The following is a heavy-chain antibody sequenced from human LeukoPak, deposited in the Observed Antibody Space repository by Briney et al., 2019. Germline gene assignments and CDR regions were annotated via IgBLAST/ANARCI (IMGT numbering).Heavy chain of an antibody. J-gene: IGHJ4*02. CDR1: GGTFSSYA. Sequence: SVKVSCKASGGTFSSYAISWVRQAPGQGLEWMGGIIPIFGTANYAQKFQGRVTITADESTSTAYMELSSLRSEDTAVYYCATPSTGVVSRAFDYWGQGTLVTVSS. CDR2: IIPIFGTA. V-gene: IGHV1-69*13. CDR3: ATPSTGVVSRAFDY. D-gene: IGHD3-3*01.